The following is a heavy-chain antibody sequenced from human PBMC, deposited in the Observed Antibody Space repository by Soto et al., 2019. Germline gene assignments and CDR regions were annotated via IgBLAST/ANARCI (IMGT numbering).Heavy chain of an antibody. CDR1: GFTFRTYT. V-gene: IGHV3-21*01. J-gene: IGHJ4*02. D-gene: IGHD1-26*01. Sequence: GGSLRLSCASSGFTFRTYTINWGRQAPGKGLEWVSSINGRGNYIYYAESVKGRFTISRDNAKNSLYLQMDRLRAEDTALYYCVREDGKVGTNSAFDYWGLGALVTVSS. CDR2: INGRGNYI. CDR3: VREDGKVGTNSAFDY.